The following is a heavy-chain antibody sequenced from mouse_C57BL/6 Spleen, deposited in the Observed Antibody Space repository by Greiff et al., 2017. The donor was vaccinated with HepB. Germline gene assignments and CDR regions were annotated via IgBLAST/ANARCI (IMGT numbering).Heavy chain of an antibody. CDR2: ISDGGSYT. Sequence: EVMLVESGGGLVKPGGSLKLSCAASGFTFSSYAMSWVRQTPEKRLEWVATISDGGSYTYYPDNVKGRFTISRDNAKNHLYLQMSHLKSEDTAMYYCARDRREYYGSSHFDYWGQGTTLTVSS. V-gene: IGHV5-4*01. D-gene: IGHD1-1*01. J-gene: IGHJ2*01. CDR3: ARDRREYYGSSHFDY. CDR1: GFTFSSYA.